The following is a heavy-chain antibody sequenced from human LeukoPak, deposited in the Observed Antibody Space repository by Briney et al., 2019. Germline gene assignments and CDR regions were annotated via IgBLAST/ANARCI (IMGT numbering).Heavy chain of an antibody. Sequence: KPSETLSLTCAVYGGSFSGYYWSWIRQPPGKGLEWIGEINHSGSTNYNPSLKSRVTISVDTSKNQFSLKLSSVTAADTAVYYCARHDTVPAATDIWGQGTMVTVSS. CDR1: GGSFSGYY. CDR2: INHSGST. V-gene: IGHV4-34*01. CDR3: ARHDTVPAATDI. D-gene: IGHD2-2*01. J-gene: IGHJ3*02.